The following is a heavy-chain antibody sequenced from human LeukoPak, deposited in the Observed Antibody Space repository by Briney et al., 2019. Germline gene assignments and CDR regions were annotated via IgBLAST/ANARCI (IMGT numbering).Heavy chain of an antibody. CDR1: GFTFSSYA. CDR2: ISYDGSNK. Sequence: GRSLRLSCAASGFTFSSYAMHWVRQAPGKGLEWVAVISYDGSNKYYADSVKGRFTISRDNSKNTLYLQMNSLRAEDTAVYYCARERGGAAGPGAFDIWGQGTMVTVSS. CDR3: ARERGGAAGPGAFDI. D-gene: IGHD3-16*01. J-gene: IGHJ3*02. V-gene: IGHV3-30*01.